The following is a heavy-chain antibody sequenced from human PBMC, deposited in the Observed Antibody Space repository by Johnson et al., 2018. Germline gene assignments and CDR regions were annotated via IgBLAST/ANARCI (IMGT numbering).Heavy chain of an antibody. CDR1: GGSISSYY. V-gene: IGHV4-59*01. J-gene: IGHJ3*02. D-gene: IGHD1-26*01. Sequence: QVQLQQWGAGLLKXSETLSLTCTVSGGSISSYYWSWIRQPPGKGMEWIGYIYYSGSTNYNPSLKSRVTISVDTSKNQFSLKLTSVTAADTAVYYCARVVGATGGAFDIWGQGTMVTVSS. CDR2: IYYSGST. CDR3: ARVVGATGGAFDI.